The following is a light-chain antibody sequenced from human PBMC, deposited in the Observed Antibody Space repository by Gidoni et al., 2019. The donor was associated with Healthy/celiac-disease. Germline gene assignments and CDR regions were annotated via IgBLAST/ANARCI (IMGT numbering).Light chain of an antibody. CDR2: WAS. J-gene: IGKJ1*01. Sequence: DIVMTQSPDYLAVSLGARATIHCKSSQSVLYSSNNNNYLAWYQQKPVHPPKLLIYWASTRESGVPDRFSGSGSGTDFTLTISSLQAEDVAVYYCQQYYSTLWTFXQXTKVEIK. V-gene: IGKV4-1*01. CDR1: QSVLYSSNNNNY. CDR3: QQYYSTLWT.